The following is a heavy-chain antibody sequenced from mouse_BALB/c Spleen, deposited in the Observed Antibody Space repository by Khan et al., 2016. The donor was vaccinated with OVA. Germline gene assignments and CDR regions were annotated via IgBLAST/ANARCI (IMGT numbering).Heavy chain of an antibody. V-gene: IGHV5-12-1*01. CDR2: ISSGGGGT. D-gene: IGHD2-3*01. Sequence: EVELVESGGGLVRPGGSLKLSCAASAFDFSYYDMSWVRQTPERRLEWVAYISSGGGGTSYPDTVKGRFTISRDNAKNSLYLHMSSLKSEDTAIYYCARGYYYFDYWGQDTTLTVSS. J-gene: IGHJ2*01. CDR1: AFDFSYYD. CDR3: ARGYYYFDY.